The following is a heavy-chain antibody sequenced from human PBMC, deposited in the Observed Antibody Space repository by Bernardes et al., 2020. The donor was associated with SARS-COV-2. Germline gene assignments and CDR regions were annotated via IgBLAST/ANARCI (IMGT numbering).Heavy chain of an antibody. D-gene: IGHD3-9*01. J-gene: IGHJ6*03. CDR1: GGTFSSYA. Sequence: SMKVSCKASGGTFSSYAISWVRQAPGQGLEWMGGIIPIFGTANYAQKFQGRVTITADESTSTAYMELSSLRSEDTAVYYCARVPGRYFDWLLESGYYYYYMDVWGKGTTVTVSS. CDR2: IIPIFGTA. V-gene: IGHV1-69*13. CDR3: ARVPGRYFDWLLESGYYYYYMDV.